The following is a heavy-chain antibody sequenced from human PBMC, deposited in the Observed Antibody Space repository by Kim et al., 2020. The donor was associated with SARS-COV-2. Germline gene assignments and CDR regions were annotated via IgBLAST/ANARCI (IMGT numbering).Heavy chain of an antibody. Sequence: YAQKFQGRVTMTEDTSTDTAYMELSSLRSEDTAVYYCATDRQSSSSRFDYWGQGTLVTVSS. D-gene: IGHD6-6*01. V-gene: IGHV1-24*01. CDR3: ATDRQSSSSRFDY. J-gene: IGHJ4*02.